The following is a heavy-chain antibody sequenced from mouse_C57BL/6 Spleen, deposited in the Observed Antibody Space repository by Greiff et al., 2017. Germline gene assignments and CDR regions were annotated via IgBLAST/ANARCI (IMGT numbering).Heavy chain of an antibody. D-gene: IGHD1-1*01. CDR1: GFTFSSYA. Sequence: EVMLVESGEGLVKPGGSLKLSCAASGFTFSSYAMSWVRQTPEKRLEWVAYISSGGDYIYYADTVKGRFTISRDNARNTLYLQMSSLKSEDTAMYYCTRSPIYYYSSKDAMDYWGQGTSVTVSS. CDR3: TRSPIYYYSSKDAMDY. J-gene: IGHJ4*01. CDR2: ISSGGDYI. V-gene: IGHV5-9-1*02.